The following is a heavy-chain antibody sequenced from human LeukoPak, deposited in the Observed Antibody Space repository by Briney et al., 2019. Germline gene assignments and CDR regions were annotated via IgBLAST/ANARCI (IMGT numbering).Heavy chain of an antibody. J-gene: IGHJ5*02. V-gene: IGHV1-69*04. CDR2: IIPILGIA. Sequence: GASVKVSWRASGGTLSSYAISWVRQAPGEGLGWMGRIIPILGIANYAQKFQGRVTITADKYTSKAYLELRSISSEDTAVYYCERAIAAAGKNCFDPWGQGTLVTVSS. D-gene: IGHD6-13*01. CDR1: GGTLSSYA. CDR3: ERAIAAAGKNCFDP.